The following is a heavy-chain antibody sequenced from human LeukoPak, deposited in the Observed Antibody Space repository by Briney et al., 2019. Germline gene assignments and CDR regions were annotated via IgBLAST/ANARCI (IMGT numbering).Heavy chain of an antibody. J-gene: IGHJ6*04. D-gene: IGHD3-10*02. Sequence: GGSLRLSCAASGFTFSSYGMHWVRQAPGKGLEWVAVISYDGSNKYYADSVKGRFTISRDNSKNTLYLQMNSLRAGDTAVYYCAELGITMIGGVWGKGTTVTISS. CDR2: ISYDGSNK. V-gene: IGHV3-30*18. CDR3: AELGITMIGGV. CDR1: GFTFSSYG.